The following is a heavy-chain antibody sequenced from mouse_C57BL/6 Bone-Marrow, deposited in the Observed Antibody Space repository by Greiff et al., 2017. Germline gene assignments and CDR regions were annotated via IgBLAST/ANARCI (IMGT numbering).Heavy chain of an antibody. J-gene: IGHJ2*01. CDR2: IDPENGDT. Sequence: VQLQQSGAELVRPGASVKLSCTASGFNIKDDYMHWVKQRPEQGLEWIGWIDPENGDTEYASKFQGKATITAETSSNTAYRQLSSLTAEDTAVYYCTTSSYGNLYFDYWGQGTTLTVSS. CDR1: GFNIKDDY. V-gene: IGHV14-4*01. D-gene: IGHD2-1*01. CDR3: TTSSYGNLYFDY.